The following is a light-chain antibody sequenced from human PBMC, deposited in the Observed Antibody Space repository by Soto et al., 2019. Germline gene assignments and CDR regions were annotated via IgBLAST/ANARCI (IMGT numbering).Light chain of an antibody. Sequence: EIVLTQSPGTLSLSPGERATLSCRASQSVSSSYLAWYQQKPGQAPRLLIYGASSRATGIPDRFSGSGSGTDFTLTISRLEPEDFEVYYCQQDGSSFGQGTKVEIK. J-gene: IGKJ1*01. V-gene: IGKV3-20*01. CDR2: GAS. CDR3: QQDGSS. CDR1: QSVSSSY.